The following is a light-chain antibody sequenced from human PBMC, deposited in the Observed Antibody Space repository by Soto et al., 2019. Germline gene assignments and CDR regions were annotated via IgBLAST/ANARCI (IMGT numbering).Light chain of an antibody. CDR1: QTIGTW. J-gene: IGKJ1*01. Sequence: DIQMTQSPSTLSASVGDRVTITCRASQTIGTWLAWFQQKPGKAPKLLIYKASILESGVTSRFSGSGSGKEFTLTISSLQPDDFATYYCQQYNSYSRTFGQGTKVDIK. CDR3: QQYNSYSRT. V-gene: IGKV1-5*03. CDR2: KAS.